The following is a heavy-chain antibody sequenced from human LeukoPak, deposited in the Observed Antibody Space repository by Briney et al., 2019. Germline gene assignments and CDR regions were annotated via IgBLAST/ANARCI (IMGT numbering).Heavy chain of an antibody. J-gene: IGHJ4*02. Sequence: SVKVSCKASGGTFSSYAISWVRQAPGQGLEWMGRIIPILGIANYAQKFQGRVTITADKSTSTAYMELSSLRSEDTAVYYCARNRLSHSGSYCYWGQGTLVTVSS. CDR1: GGTFSSYA. D-gene: IGHD1-26*01. CDR3: ARNRLSHSGSYCY. V-gene: IGHV1-69*04. CDR2: IIPILGIA.